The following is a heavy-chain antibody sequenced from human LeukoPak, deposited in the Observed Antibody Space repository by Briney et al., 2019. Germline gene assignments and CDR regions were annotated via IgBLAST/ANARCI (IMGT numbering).Heavy chain of an antibody. CDR2: IYYSGST. CDR3: ARDGPMTQSGAFDI. D-gene: IGHD3-10*01. V-gene: IGHV4-59*01. CDR1: GGSISSYF. Sequence: ASETLSLTCTVSGGSISSYFWSWVRQPPGKGLGWNGYIYYSGSTNYNPSLKSRVTISVDTSKNQFSLKLSSVTAADTAVYYCARDGPMTQSGAFDIWGQGTMVTVSS. J-gene: IGHJ3*02.